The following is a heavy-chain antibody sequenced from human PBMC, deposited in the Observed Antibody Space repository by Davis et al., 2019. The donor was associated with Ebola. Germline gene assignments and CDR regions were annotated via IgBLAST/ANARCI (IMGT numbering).Heavy chain of an antibody. D-gene: IGHD6-19*01. CDR2: IYYSGST. V-gene: IGHV4-59*12. CDR3: AGRRLVTPFGY. Sequence: SETLSLTCTVSGGSISSYYWSWIRQPPGKGLEWIGYIYYSGSTNYNPSLKSRVTISVDTSKNQFSLKLTSMTAAGTAVYYCAGRRLVTPFGYWGQGTLVTVSS. J-gene: IGHJ4*02. CDR1: GGSISSYY.